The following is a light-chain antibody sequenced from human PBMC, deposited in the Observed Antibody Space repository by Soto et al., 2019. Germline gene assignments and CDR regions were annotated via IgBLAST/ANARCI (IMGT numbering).Light chain of an antibody. CDR3: QQRSSWPPT. Sequence: EVLFTQSPVTLSLSPGERATRSFRASQSFRGLLAWYQQKPGQAPRLLIYDAYNRATGIPPRFSGSGSGTDFTLTISSLEPEDFALYFCQQRSSWPPTFGGGTKVDIK. J-gene: IGKJ4*01. V-gene: IGKV3-11*01. CDR2: DAY. CDR1: QSFRGL.